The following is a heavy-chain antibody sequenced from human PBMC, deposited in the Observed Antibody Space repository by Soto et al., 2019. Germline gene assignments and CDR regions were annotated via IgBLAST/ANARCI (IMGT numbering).Heavy chain of an antibody. Sequence: PSETLSLTCTVSGDSIRSYFWSWIRQPPGKGLEWIGEIFHSAGANYNPSLNSRFTISVDNSKNQFSLKLNSVTAADTAVYFCARIPFGYYAMDVWGQGTTVTVSS. CDR2: IFHSAGA. CDR3: ARIPFGYYAMDV. D-gene: IGHD3-10*01. V-gene: IGHV4-59*12. J-gene: IGHJ6*02. CDR1: GDSIRSYF.